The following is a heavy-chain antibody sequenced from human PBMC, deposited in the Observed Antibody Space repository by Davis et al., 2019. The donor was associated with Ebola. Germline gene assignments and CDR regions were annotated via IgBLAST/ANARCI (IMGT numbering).Heavy chain of an antibody. V-gene: IGHV3-23*01. CDR2: ISGSGGST. Sequence: GESLKISCAASGFTFSSYAMSWVRQAPGKGLEWVSAISGSGGSTYYADSVKGRFTISRDNSKNTLYLQMNSLRAEDTAVYYCAKDLVRYYYDSSATGFDYWGQGTLVTVSS. CDR3: AKDLVRYYYDSSATGFDY. J-gene: IGHJ4*02. D-gene: IGHD3-22*01. CDR1: GFTFSSYA.